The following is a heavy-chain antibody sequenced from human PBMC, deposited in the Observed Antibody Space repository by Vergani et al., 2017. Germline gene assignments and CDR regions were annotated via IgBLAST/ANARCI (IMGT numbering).Heavy chain of an antibody. Sequence: EVQLLESGGGLVQPGGSLRLSCAASGFTFSSYAMSWVRQAPGKGLEWVSAISGSGGSTYYADSVKGRFTISRDNSKNTLSLQMNSLRVEDTAIYYCAKDQYCSTTSRYQDYWGQGTLVTVSS. CDR1: GFTFSSYA. CDR3: AKDQYCSTTSRYQDY. CDR2: ISGSGGST. J-gene: IGHJ4*02. V-gene: IGHV3-23*01. D-gene: IGHD2-2*01.